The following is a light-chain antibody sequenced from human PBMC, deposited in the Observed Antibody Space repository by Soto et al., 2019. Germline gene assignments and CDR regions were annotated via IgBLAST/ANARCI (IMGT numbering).Light chain of an antibody. CDR2: DVS. V-gene: IGLV2-14*01. J-gene: IGLJ2*01. CDR1: SSDVGSYSF. Sequence: QSALAQPASVSGSPGQSITISCTGTSSDVGSYSFVSWYQHHPGKAPKLIISDVSNRPAGVSNRFSGSKSGNTASLTISGLQAEDEADYYCSSYTTRSTQVFGGGTKVTVL. CDR3: SSYTTRSTQV.